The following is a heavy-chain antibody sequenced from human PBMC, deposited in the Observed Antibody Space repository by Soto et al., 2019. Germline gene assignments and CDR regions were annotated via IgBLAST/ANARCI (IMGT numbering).Heavy chain of an antibody. CDR1: GFTFSSYW. CDR3: AREQLGYCSGGNCYGMDV. CDR2: INTDGSST. Sequence: EVQLVESGGGLVQPGGSLRLSCAASGFTFSSYWMHWVRQVPGKGLVWVSRINTDGSSTRYADSVKGRFTISRDNAKNTLYLQMNSLRAEDTAVYYCAREQLGYCSGGNCYGMDVWGQGTTVTVSS. D-gene: IGHD2-15*01. V-gene: IGHV3-74*01. J-gene: IGHJ6*02.